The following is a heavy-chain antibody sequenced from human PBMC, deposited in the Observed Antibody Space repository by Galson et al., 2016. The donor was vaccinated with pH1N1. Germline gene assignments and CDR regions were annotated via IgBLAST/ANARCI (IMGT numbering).Heavy chain of an antibody. CDR1: GGSLNGRY. J-gene: IGHJ4*01. D-gene: IGHD3-16*01. CDR3: TRGRASSGERVFDY. V-gene: IGHV4-4*09. Sequence: LTCAVSGGSLNGRYWTWIRQVPGKGLEWIGFIHSNGATNYKPSLKSRLTMSIDTSKNQFSLRLSSVTAADTAIYYCTRGRASSGERVFDY. CDR2: IHSNGAT.